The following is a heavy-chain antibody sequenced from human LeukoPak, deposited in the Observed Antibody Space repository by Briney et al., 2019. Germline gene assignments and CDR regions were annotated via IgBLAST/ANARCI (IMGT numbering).Heavy chain of an antibody. CDR1: GFTFDDYA. CDR3: AKGLVGATMDVGVDY. Sequence: GGSLRLSCAASGFTFDDYAMHWVRQAPGKGLEWVSGISWNSGSLGYADSVKGRFTISRDNAKNSLYLQMNSLRAEDTALYYCAKGLVGATMDVGVDYWGQGTLVTVSS. J-gene: IGHJ4*02. CDR2: ISWNSGSL. V-gene: IGHV3-9*01. D-gene: IGHD1-26*01.